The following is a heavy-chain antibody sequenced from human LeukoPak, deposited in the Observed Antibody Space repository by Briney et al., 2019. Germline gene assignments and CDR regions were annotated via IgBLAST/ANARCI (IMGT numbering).Heavy chain of an antibody. V-gene: IGHV3-43*02. D-gene: IGHD1-1*01. CDR1: ALTFADFA. Sequence: RGSRRPSCAPSALTFADFATRWDRHAPGEGLVWLCLNSGDEVSTYYADYRNHRFRITSDNAKNSVLLLVNSLRAEDTVIYYCATYVNWVAGDVWGQGTTVTVSS. J-gene: IGHJ6*02. CDR3: ATYVNWVAGDV. CDR2: NSGDEVST.